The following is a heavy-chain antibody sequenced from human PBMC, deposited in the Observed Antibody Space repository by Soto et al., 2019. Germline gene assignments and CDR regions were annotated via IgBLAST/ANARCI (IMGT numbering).Heavy chain of an antibody. V-gene: IGHV3-30-3*01. D-gene: IGHD2-2*01. J-gene: IGHJ3*02. CDR1: GFTFSSYA. CDR2: ISYDGSNK. Sequence: QVQLVASGGGVVQPGRSLRLSCAASGFTFSSYAMHWVRQAPGKGLEWVAVISYDGSNKYYADSVKGRFTISRDTSKNTLDLPMHSLRAEYTAVYYCAREDCSSTSCSHDAFDIWGQGTIVTVSS. CDR3: AREDCSSTSCSHDAFDI.